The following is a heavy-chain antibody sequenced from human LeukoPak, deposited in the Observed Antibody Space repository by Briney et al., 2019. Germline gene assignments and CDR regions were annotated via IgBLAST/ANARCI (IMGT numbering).Heavy chain of an antibody. V-gene: IGHV3-7*01. Sequence: GGSLRLSGAASGFTFSSYWMSWVRQAPGKGLEWVANIKQDGSEKYYVDSVKGRFTISRDNAKNSLYLQMNSLRAEDTAVYYCARPLDGYYYYGMDVWGQGTTVTVSS. CDR1: GFTFSSYW. CDR2: IKQDGSEK. CDR3: ARPLDGYYYYGMDV. J-gene: IGHJ6*02. D-gene: IGHD1-1*01.